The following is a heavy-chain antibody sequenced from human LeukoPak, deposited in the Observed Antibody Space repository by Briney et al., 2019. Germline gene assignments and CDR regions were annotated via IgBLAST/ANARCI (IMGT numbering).Heavy chain of an antibody. CDR2: ISSSSSYI. CDR3: ARDPTPRYCSGGSCYTHYGMDV. J-gene: IGHJ6*02. V-gene: IGHV3-21*01. Sequence: PGGSLRLSCAASGFTFSSYTMNWVRQAPGKELEWVSSISSSSSYIYYAASVKGRLTISRDNAKNSLYLQMNSLRAEDTAVYYCARDPTPRYCSGGSCYTHYGMDVWGQGTTVTVSS. D-gene: IGHD2-15*01. CDR1: GFTFSSYT.